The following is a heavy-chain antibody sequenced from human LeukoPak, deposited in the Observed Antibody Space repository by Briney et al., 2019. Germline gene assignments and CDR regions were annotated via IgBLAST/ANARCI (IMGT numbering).Heavy chain of an antibody. D-gene: IGHD3-22*01. CDR1: GFTFSSYA. V-gene: IGHV3-23*01. Sequence: GGSLRLSCAASGFTFSSYAMSWVRQAPGKGLEWVSAISGSGGSTYYADSVKGRFTISRDNSKNTLYLQMNSLRAEDTAVYYCAKDRTMIVVVSGAFDIWGQGTMVTVSS. CDR3: AKDRTMIVVVSGAFDI. J-gene: IGHJ3*02. CDR2: ISGSGGST.